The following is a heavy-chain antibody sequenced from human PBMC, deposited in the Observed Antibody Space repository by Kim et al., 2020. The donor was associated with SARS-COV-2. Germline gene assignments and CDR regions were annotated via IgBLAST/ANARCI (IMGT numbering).Heavy chain of an antibody. CDR3: AREPNRQDIVVVPAAYFDI. CDR2: IIPIFGTA. Sequence: SVKVSCKASGGTFSSYAISWVRQAPGQGLERMGGIIPIFGTANYAQKFQGRVTITADESTSTAYMELSSLRSEDTAVYYCAREPNRQDIVVVPAAYFDIWGQGTMVTVSS. CDR1: GGTFSSYA. J-gene: IGHJ3*02. V-gene: IGHV1-69*13. D-gene: IGHD2-2*01.